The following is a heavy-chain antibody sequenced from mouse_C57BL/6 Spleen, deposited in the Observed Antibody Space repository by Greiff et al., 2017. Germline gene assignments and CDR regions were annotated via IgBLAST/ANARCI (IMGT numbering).Heavy chain of an antibody. J-gene: IGHJ4*01. D-gene: IGHD2-5*01. Sequence: QVHVKQPGAELVKPGASVKMSCKASGYTFTSYWITWVKQRPGQGLERIGDIYTGSGSTNYNEKFKSKATLTVDTSSSTAYMQLSSLTSEDSAFYYCARKGYSNYAIDYWGQGTSVTVSS. CDR1: GYTFTSYW. V-gene: IGHV1-55*01. CDR3: ARKGYSNYAIDY. CDR2: IYTGSGST.